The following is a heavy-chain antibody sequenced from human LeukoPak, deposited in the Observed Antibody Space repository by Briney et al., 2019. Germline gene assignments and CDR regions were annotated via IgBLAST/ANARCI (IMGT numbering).Heavy chain of an antibody. CDR2: INHIVST. V-gene: IGHV4-34*01. CDR3: ARGRYLTTGGGAAAGFLDY. D-gene: IGHD6-13*01. CDR1: GGSFSGYY. Sequence: PSETLSLTCAVHGGSFSGYYWNWIRQPPGKGLEWIGEINHIVSTKYNPSLKSRVTISLDTSTQQSSLRQSSVTAADTAVYYCARGRYLTTGGGAAAGFLDYWGQGTLVTVSS. J-gene: IGHJ4*02.